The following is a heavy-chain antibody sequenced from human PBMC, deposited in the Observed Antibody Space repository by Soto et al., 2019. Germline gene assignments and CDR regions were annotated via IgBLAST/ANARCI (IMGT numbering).Heavy chain of an antibody. Sequence: EVQLVESGGGLVKPGGSLSLSCTASGFSFSNAWMNWVGQAQGKGLEWVGRIKSKTDGETVDYAEPVKDTFTISRDDSKNTLYLQMNSLRIEDTAVYYCTTGVVAAQHNYWGQGTLVTVSS. CDR3: TTGVVAAQHNY. CDR2: IKSKTDGETV. CDR1: GFSFSNAW. V-gene: IGHV3-15*07. J-gene: IGHJ4*02. D-gene: IGHD2-15*01.